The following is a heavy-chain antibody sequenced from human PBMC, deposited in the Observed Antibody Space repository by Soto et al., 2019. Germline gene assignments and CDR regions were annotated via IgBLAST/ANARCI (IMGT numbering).Heavy chain of an antibody. CDR3: ARAGGRGIFGYYYGMDV. J-gene: IGHJ6*02. Sequence: PSETLSLTCTVSGGSFKSGSYSWSWIRQPPGKGLEWIGYVYHTGRASYNPSLKSRVSISMDTSKNQFSLNLDSVTAADTAVYYCARAGGRGIFGYYYGMDVWGQGTTVTVS. D-gene: IGHD3-3*01. CDR1: GGSFKSGSYS. V-gene: IGHV4-61*01. CDR2: VYHTGRA.